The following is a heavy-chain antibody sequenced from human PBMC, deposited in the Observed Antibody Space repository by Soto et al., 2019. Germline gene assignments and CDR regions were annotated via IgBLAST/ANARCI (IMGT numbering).Heavy chain of an antibody. Sequence: SETLSLTCTVSGGSISSGGYYWSWIRQHPGKGLEWIGYIYYSGSTYYNPSLKSRVTISVDTSKNQFSLKLSSVTAADTAVYYCARGQKYGDYVPYYYYGMDVWGQGTTVTVSS. D-gene: IGHD4-17*01. V-gene: IGHV4-31*03. CDR2: IYYSGST. CDR1: GGSISSGGYY. CDR3: ARGQKYGDYVPYYYYGMDV. J-gene: IGHJ6*02.